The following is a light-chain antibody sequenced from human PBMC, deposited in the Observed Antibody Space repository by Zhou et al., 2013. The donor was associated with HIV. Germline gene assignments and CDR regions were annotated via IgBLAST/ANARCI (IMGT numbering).Light chain of an antibody. CDR1: QGINNY. V-gene: IGKV1-27*01. Sequence: DIQMTQSPSSLSASVGDRVTITCRASQGINNYLAWYQQKPGDVPKLLIHSASTLHSGVPSRFSGSGSGTDFTLTISSLQPEDFATYYCQQSYSTPSFGPGTKVDIK. J-gene: IGKJ3*01. CDR2: SAS. CDR3: QQSYSTPS.